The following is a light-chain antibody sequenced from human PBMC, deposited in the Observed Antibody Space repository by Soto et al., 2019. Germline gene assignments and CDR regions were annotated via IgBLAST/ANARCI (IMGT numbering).Light chain of an antibody. J-gene: IGKJ1*01. Sequence: EILLTQSPVTLSLSPGERGTLSCMASQNVRGYLAWYQQKPGQAPRLLIYGASTRATGIPARFSGSGSGTEFTLTISSLQSEDFAVYYCQQSNNWPPWTFGPGTQVEIK. CDR3: QQSNNWPPWT. CDR2: GAS. V-gene: IGKV3-15*01. CDR1: QNVRGY.